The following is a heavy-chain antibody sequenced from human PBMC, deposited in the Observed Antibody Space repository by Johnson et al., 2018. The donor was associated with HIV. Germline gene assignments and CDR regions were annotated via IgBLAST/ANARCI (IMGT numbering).Heavy chain of an antibody. V-gene: IGHV3-48*04. CDR3: ARERSDSSGWLFSPGAFDI. D-gene: IGHD6-19*01. J-gene: IGHJ3*02. Sequence: VQLMESGGGVVRPGGSLRLSCAASGFTFDDYGMSWVRQAPGKGLEWVSYISSSGSTIYYADSVKGRFSISRDNAKNSLYLQVNSLRAEDTAVYYCARERSDSSGWLFSPGAFDIWGQGTMVTVSP. CDR2: ISSSGSTI. CDR1: GFTFDDYG.